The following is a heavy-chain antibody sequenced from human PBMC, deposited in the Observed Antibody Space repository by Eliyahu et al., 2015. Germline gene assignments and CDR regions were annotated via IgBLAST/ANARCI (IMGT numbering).Heavy chain of an antibody. D-gene: IGHD1-1*01. CDR2: ITSDGTST. J-gene: IGHJ4*02. Sequence: EVQLVESGGGLVQPGGXLRLSCAASGFPFSNYWMQWVRQAPGKGLVWVSHITSDGTSTAYADSVKGRFTVSRDNAKNTLYLQMDSLRVDDTAVYYCTRNNWGVDFWGQGTLVTVSS. CDR1: GFPFSNYW. V-gene: IGHV3-74*01. CDR3: TRNNWGVDF.